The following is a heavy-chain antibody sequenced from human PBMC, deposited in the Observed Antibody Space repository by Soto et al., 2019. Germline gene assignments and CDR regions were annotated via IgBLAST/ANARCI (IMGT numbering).Heavy chain of an antibody. J-gene: IGHJ3*02. CDR3: ARRITYSSSWYTGAFDI. V-gene: IGHV5-51*01. CDR1: GYSFTSYW. Sequence: PGESLKISCKGSGYSFTSYWIGWVRQMPGKGLEWMGIIYPGDSDTRYSPSFQGQVTISADKSISTAYLQWSSLKASDTAIYYCARRITYSSSWYTGAFDIWGQGTMVTVSS. D-gene: IGHD6-13*01. CDR2: IYPGDSDT.